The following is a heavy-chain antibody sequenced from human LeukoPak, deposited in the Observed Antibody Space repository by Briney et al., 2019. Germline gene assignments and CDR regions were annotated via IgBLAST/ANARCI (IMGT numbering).Heavy chain of an antibody. D-gene: IGHD6-13*01. V-gene: IGHV3-21*01. CDR2: ISSSSSYI. Sequence: GGSLRLSCAASGFTFSSYSMNWVRQAPGKGLEWVSSISSSSSYIYYADSVKGRFTISRDNAKNSLYLQMNSLRAEDTAVYYCARVSSSSWYSRFDYWGQGTLVTVSS. CDR1: GFTFSSYS. J-gene: IGHJ4*02. CDR3: ARVSSSSWYSRFDY.